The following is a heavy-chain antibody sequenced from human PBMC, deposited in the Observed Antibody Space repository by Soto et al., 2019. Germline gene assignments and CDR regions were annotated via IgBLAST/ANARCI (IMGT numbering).Heavy chain of an antibody. Sequence: GGSLRLSCAASGFTFSSYAMSWVRQAPGKGLEWVSAISGSGGSTYYADSVKGRFTISRDNSKNTLYLQMNSLRAEDTAVYYCAKDFITIFGVVILAYDYWGQGTLVTVSS. J-gene: IGHJ4*02. CDR2: ISGSGGST. V-gene: IGHV3-23*01. D-gene: IGHD3-3*01. CDR1: GFTFSSYA. CDR3: AKDFITIFGVVILAYDY.